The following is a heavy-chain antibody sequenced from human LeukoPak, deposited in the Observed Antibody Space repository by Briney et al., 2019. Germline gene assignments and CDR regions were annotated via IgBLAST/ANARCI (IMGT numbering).Heavy chain of an antibody. J-gene: IGHJ5*01. CDR3: AREKSTYSSSPRWFDS. CDR1: GGSFSGYY. D-gene: IGHD6-6*01. CDR2: INHSGST. V-gene: IGHV4-34*01. Sequence: TSETLSLACAVYGGSFSGYYWSWIRQPPGKGLEWIGEINHSGSTNYNPSLKSRVTISVDTSKNQFSLKLSSVTAADTAVYYCAREKSTYSSSPRWFDSWGQGTLVTVSS.